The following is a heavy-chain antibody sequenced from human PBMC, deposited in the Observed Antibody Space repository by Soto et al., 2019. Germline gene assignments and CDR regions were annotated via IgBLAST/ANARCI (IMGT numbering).Heavy chain of an antibody. CDR3: ARIRRQLVLYYYGMDV. Sequence: SLRLSCAASGFTFSSYAMHWVRQAPGKGLEWVAVISYDGSNKYYADSVKGRFTISRDNSKNTLYLQMNSLRAEDTAVYYCARIRRQLVLYYYGMDVWGQGTTVTVSS. J-gene: IGHJ6*02. CDR1: GFTFSSYA. D-gene: IGHD6-6*01. CDR2: ISYDGSNK. V-gene: IGHV3-30-3*01.